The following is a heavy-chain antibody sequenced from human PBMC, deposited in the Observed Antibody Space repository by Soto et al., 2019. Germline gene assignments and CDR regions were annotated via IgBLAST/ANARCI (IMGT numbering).Heavy chain of an antibody. CDR3: ARLSVYGDYEDY. Sequence: QVQLQQWGAGLLKPSETLSLTCAVYGGSFSGYYWSWIRQPPGKGLEWIGEINHSGSTNYNPSLKSRVTISVDTSQNQFSLKLSSVTAADTAVYYCARLSVYGDYEDYWGQGTLVTVSS. D-gene: IGHD4-17*01. CDR2: INHSGST. V-gene: IGHV4-34*01. CDR1: GGSFSGYY. J-gene: IGHJ4*02.